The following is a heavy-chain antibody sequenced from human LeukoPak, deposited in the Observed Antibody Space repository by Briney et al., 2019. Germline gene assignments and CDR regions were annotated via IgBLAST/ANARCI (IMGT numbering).Heavy chain of an antibody. D-gene: IGHD5-12*01. V-gene: IGHV4-39*01. CDR2: IYYGGST. CDR3: AMRGGYEPTHDY. J-gene: IGHJ4*02. CDR1: GGSISSSSYY. Sequence: SEXXSLTCTVSGGSISSSSYYWGWIRQPPGKGLEWIGSIYYGGSTYYNPSLKSRVTISVDTSKKQFSLKLSSVTAADTAVYYCAMRGGYEPTHDYWGQGTLVTVSS.